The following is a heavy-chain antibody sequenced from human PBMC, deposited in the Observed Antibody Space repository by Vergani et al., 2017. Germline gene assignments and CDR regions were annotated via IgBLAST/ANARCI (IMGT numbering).Heavy chain of an antibody. J-gene: IGHJ3*02. CDR3: ARQMYGDYGGMGAFDI. D-gene: IGHD4-17*01. CDR1: GYTFSTYG. V-gene: IGHV1-18*01. CDR2: ISAYNGNT. Sequence: QVQLVQSGAEVKKPGASVKVSCKASGYTFSTYGISWVRQAPGQGLEWMGWISAYNGNTNYPEKFQGRLTMTTDTSTRTAYMELRSLRSDDTAVYYCARQMYGDYGGMGAFDIWGQGTMVTVSS.